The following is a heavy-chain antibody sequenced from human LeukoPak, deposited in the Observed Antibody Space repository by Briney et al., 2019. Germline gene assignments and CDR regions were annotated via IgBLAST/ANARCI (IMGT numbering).Heavy chain of an antibody. Sequence: SQTLSLTCVISGDSVSSDSVTWNWIRQSPSRGLEWLGRTYYRSTWYNDYAVSVRGRITVNPDTSKNQFSLHLNSVTPEDTAVYYCARRLTQYDCFDPWGQGILVTVSS. J-gene: IGHJ5*02. CDR3: ARRLTQYDCFDP. V-gene: IGHV6-1*01. D-gene: IGHD2-2*01. CDR1: GDSVSSDSVT. CDR2: TYYRSTWYN.